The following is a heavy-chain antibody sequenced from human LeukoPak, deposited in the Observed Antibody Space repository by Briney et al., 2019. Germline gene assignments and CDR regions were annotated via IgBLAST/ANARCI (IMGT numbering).Heavy chain of an antibody. CDR2: IYYSGST. J-gene: IGHJ5*02. CDR3: ARHSGRTAQFDP. CDR1: GGSISSYY. V-gene: IGHV4-59*08. D-gene: IGHD2-21*02. Sequence: TSGTLSLTCTVSGGSISSYYWSWIRQPPGKGLEWIGYIYYSGSTNYNPSLKSRVTISVDTSKNQFSLKLSSVTAADTAVYYCARHSGRTAQFDPWGQGTLVTVSS.